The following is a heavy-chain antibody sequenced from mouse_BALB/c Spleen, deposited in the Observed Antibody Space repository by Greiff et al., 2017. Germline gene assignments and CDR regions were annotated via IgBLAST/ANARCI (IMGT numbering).Heavy chain of an antibody. J-gene: IGHJ2*01. V-gene: IGHV1-63*02. CDR3: ARVRDYFDY. Sequence: QVQLKESGAELVRPGTSVKISCKASGYTFTNYWLGWVKQRPGHGLEWIGDIYPGGGYTNYNEKFKGKATLTADTSSSTAYMQLSSLTSEDSAVYFCARVRDYFDYWGQGTTLTVSS. CDR1: GYTFTNYW. D-gene: IGHD3-1*01. CDR2: IYPGGGYT.